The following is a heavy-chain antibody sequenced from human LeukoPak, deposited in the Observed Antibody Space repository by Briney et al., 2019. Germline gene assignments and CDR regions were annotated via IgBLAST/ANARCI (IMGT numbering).Heavy chain of an antibody. CDR3: AKGGDGYNYYFDY. CDR2: ISDSSTYK. V-gene: IGHV3-23*01. J-gene: IGHJ4*02. D-gene: IGHD5-24*01. CDR1: GFTFDSYA. Sequence: GGSLRLSCAASGFTFDSYAMNWVRQAPGRGLEWVSCISDSSTYKYYADSVKGRFIISRDNSKNTLYLQMNSLRAEDTAVYYCAKGGDGYNYYFDYWGQGTLVTVSS.